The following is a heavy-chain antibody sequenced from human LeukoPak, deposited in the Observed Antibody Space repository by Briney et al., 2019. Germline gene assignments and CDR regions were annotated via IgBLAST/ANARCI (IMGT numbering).Heavy chain of an antibody. V-gene: IGHV1-46*01. D-gene: IGHD2-15*01. CDR1: GYTFTSNY. CDR2: ISPSGGST. J-gene: IGHJ4*02. Sequence: GASVKVSCKAFGYTFTSNYMHWVRQAPGQGPEWMGVISPSGGSTTYAQKFQGRVTLTRDMSTSTDYLELSSLRSEDTAVYFCAREADVFEDKKFDYWGQGTLVTVSS. CDR3: AREADVFEDKKFDY.